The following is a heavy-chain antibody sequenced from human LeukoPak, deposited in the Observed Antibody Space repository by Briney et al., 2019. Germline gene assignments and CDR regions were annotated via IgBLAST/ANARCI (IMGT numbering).Heavy chain of an antibody. Sequence: PGGSLRLSCTASGFTFGDYAMSWVRQAPGKGLEWVGFIRNKAYGGTTEYAASVKGRFTISRDDSNSFAYLQMNSLKTEDTAVYYCTAQVFCSGRSCYSHWYFDLWGRGTLVTVSS. CDR1: GFTFGDYA. CDR3: TAQVFCSGRSCYSHWYFDL. J-gene: IGHJ2*01. V-gene: IGHV3-49*04. D-gene: IGHD2-15*01. CDR2: IRNKAYGGTT.